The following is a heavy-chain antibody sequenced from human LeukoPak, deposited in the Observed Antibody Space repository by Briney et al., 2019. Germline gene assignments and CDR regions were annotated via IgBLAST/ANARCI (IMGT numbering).Heavy chain of an antibody. D-gene: IGHD2-2*01. J-gene: IGHJ6*02. CDR2: INHSGST. CDR3: ATQDIVVVPAAISYYYGMDV. Sequence: NSSETLSLTCAVYGGSFSGYYWSWIRQPPGKGLEWIGAINHSGSTNYNPSLKSRVTISVDTSKNQFSLRLSSVTAADTAVYYCATQDIVVVPAAISYYYGMDVWGQGTTVTVSS. CDR1: GGSFSGYY. V-gene: IGHV4-34*01.